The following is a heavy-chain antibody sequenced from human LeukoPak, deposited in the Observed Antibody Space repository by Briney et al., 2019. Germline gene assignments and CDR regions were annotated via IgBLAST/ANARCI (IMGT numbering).Heavy chain of an antibody. CDR2: VRSKAYGGTT. D-gene: IGHD3-10*01. CDR3: TRTSRGWFGNSYFDY. J-gene: IGHJ4*02. CDR1: GFTFSDHA. V-gene: IGHV3-49*04. Sequence: SLRLSCTASGFTFSDHAMTWVRQAPGKGLEGVGFVRSKAYGGTTEYAASVKGRFTISRDDSKSIAYLQMNSLKTEDTAVYYCTRTSRGWFGNSYFDYWGQGTLVTVSS.